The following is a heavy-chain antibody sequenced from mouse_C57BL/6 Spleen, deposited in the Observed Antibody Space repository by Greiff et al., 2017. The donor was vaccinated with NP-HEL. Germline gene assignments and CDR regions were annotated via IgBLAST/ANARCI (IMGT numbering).Heavy chain of an antibody. CDR3: ARGDYDAWFAY. CDR1: GYTFTSYG. Sequence: VQLQQSGAELARPGASVKLSCKASGYTFTSYGISWVKQRTGQGLEWIGEIYPRSGNTYYNEKFKGKATLTADKSSSTAYMELRSLTSEDSAVYFCARGDYDAWFAYWGQGTLVTVSA. CDR2: IYPRSGNT. J-gene: IGHJ3*01. V-gene: IGHV1-81*01. D-gene: IGHD2-4*01.